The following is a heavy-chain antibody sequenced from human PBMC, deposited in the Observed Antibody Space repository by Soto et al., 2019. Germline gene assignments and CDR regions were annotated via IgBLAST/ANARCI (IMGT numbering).Heavy chain of an antibody. CDR1: GYTFTSYG. CDR2: ISAYNGNT. V-gene: IGHV1-18*04. J-gene: IGHJ5*02. D-gene: IGHD3-10*01. CDR3: ARVLEGGWCGELLSNNWFDP. Sequence: ASVKVSCKASGYTFTSYGISWVRQAPGQGLEWMGWISAYNGNTNYAQKLQGRVTMTTDTSTSTAYMELRSLRSDDTAVYYCARVLEGGWCGELLSNNWFDPWGQGTLVTVSS.